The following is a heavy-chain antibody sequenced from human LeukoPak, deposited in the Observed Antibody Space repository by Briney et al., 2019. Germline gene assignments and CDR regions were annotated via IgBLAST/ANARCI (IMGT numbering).Heavy chain of an antibody. J-gene: IGHJ3*02. V-gene: IGHV1-18*01. CDR3: ARIRDNWAVFDI. Sequence: ASVKVSCKASGYTFTSYGIRWVRQAPGQVLAWMGWISAYNGNTNYAQKLQGRVTMTTDTSTSTAYMELRSLRSDDTAVYYCARIRDNWAVFDIWGQGTMVTVSS. CDR2: ISAYNGNT. D-gene: IGHD1-20*01. CDR1: GYTFTSYG.